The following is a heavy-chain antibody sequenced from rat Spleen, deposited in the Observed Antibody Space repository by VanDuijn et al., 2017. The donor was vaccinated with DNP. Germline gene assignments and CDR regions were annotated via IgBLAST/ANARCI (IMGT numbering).Heavy chain of an antibody. J-gene: IGHJ2*01. CDR2: ISSGGST. V-gene: IGHV2-6*01. D-gene: IGHD4-6*01. CDR3: ARFGGDY. CDR1: GFSLTDYS. Sequence: QVQLKESGPGLVQPSQTLSLTCTVSGFSLTDYSVSWVRQPPGKGLEWIAAISSGGSTDYNSALKSRLSISRDTSKSQVFLKMNSLQTEDTAMYFCARFGGDYWGQGVMVTVSS.